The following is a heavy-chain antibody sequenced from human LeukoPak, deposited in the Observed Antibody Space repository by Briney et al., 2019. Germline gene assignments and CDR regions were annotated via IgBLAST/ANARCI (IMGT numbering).Heavy chain of an antibody. CDR2: INQTGNEK. CDR3: ARDINGPSN. V-gene: IGHV3-7*01. CDR1: GFTFSNYW. D-gene: IGHD2-8*01. J-gene: IGHJ4*01. Sequence: PGGSLRLSCVGSGFTFSNYWMSWVRQAPGKGLEWVANINQTGNEKYYVDSVRGRFTISRDNAKNSLYLQMTILEAEDTAVYYCARDINGPSNCGQGVLVAVSS.